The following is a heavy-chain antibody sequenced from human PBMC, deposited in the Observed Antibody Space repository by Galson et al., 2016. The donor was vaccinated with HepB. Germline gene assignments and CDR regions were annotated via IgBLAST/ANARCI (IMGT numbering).Heavy chain of an antibody. CDR1: GSTFSSYV. D-gene: IGHD7-27*01. V-gene: IGHV3-23*01. J-gene: IGHJ4*02. Sequence: SLRLSCAASGSTFSSYVMSWVRQAPGKGLQWVSAISGSGDSTFYADSVKGRFTISRDNSKKTLYLQMDSLRADDTALYYCAKRRENWGHFDYWGQGTLVTVSS. CDR2: ISGSGDST. CDR3: AKRRENWGHFDY.